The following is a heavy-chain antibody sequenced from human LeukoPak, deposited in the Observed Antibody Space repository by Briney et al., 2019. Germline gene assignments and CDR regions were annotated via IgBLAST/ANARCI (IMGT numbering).Heavy chain of an antibody. CDR2: IYTSGST. Sequence: PSETLSLTCTVSGGSISSGSYYWSWIRQPAGKGLEWIGRIYTSGSTNYNPSLKSRVTISVDTSKDQFSLKLSSVTAADTAVYYCASANDYDFWSGYYWDWGQGTLVTVSS. D-gene: IGHD3-3*01. V-gene: IGHV4-61*02. CDR1: GGSISSGSYY. J-gene: IGHJ4*02. CDR3: ASANDYDFWSGYYWD.